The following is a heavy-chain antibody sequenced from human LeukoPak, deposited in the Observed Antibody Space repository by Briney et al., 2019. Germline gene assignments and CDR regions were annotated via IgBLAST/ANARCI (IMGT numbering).Heavy chain of an antibody. J-gene: IGHJ4*02. D-gene: IGHD6-6*01. CDR2: IYYSEST. Sequence: PETLSLTCILSVGSTTSNRYYWGWIRQPPGKGLEWIGNIYYSESTYYNPSLKSRVTISVDTSHNQFSLRLNSVTAADTDISYCAIQEDFYSSSPVDYWGQGNLVTVSS. CDR1: VGSTTSNRYY. CDR3: AIQEDFYSSSPVDY. V-gene: IGHV4-39*01.